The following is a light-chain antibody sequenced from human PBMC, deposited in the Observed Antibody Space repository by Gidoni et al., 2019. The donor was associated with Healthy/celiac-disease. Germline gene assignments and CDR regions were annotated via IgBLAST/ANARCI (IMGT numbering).Light chain of an antibody. CDR2: LGS. CDR3: MQALQTPRS. CDR1: QSLLHSNGYNY. Sequence: DIVMTQSPLSLPVTPGEPAPISCRSSQSLLHSNGYNYLDWYLQKPGQSPQLLIYLGSNRASGVPDRFSGSGSGTDFTLKISRVEAEDVGVYYCMQALQTPRSFXXXTKLEIK. J-gene: IGKJ2*04. V-gene: IGKV2-28*01.